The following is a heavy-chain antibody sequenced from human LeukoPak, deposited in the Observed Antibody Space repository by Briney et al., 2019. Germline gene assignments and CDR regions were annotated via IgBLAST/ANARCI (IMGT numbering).Heavy chain of an antibody. Sequence: GGSLRLSCAASGFTFSSYWMHWVRQAPGKGLVWVSRINTDGSSTSYADSVKGRFTISRDNAKNTLYLQMNSLRAEDTAVYYCARGAESGGSYDSLYYYYMDVWGKGTTVTVSS. J-gene: IGHJ6*03. D-gene: IGHD3-3*01. V-gene: IGHV3-74*01. CDR1: GFTFSSYW. CDR2: INTDGSST. CDR3: ARGAESGGSYDSLYYYYMDV.